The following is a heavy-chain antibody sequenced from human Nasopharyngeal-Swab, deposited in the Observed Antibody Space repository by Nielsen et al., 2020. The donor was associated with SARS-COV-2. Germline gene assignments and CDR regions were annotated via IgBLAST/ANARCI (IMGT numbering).Heavy chain of an antibody. D-gene: IGHD3-22*01. V-gene: IGHV3-30-3*01. CDR3: ASTPLDSSGYYYAFHY. Sequence: GGSLRFCCAASGFTFSRYTMHWVRQAPGKGLEWVAVISYDGSNKYYADPVKGRFTISRDISKNTLYLQMNSLRAEDTAVFYCASTPLDSSGYYYAFHYWGRGTLVTVSS. J-gene: IGHJ4*02. CDR1: GFTFSRYT. CDR2: ISYDGSNK.